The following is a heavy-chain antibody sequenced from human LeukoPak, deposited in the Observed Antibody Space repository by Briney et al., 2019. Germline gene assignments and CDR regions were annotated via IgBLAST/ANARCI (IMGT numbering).Heavy chain of an antibody. V-gene: IGHV4-59*11. CDR1: GGSISSHH. CDR3: ARGSFYLDP. J-gene: IGHJ5*02. Sequence: SETLSLTCTVSGGSISSHHWSWVRQPPGKGLEWIGYIYYSGSTNYNPSLKSRVTISVDTSKNQFSLKLSSVTAADTAVYYCARGSFYLDPWGQGTLVTVSS. CDR2: IYYSGST.